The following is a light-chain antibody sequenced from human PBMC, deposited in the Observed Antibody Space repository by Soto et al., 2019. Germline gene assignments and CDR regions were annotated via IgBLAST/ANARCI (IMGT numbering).Light chain of an antibody. J-gene: IGKJ2*01. CDR2: AAS. CDR3: QQTFRTPHT. CDR1: QGISSY. V-gene: IGKV1-39*01. Sequence: IPLTQSPSSLSASVGDRVTITCRASQGISSYLGWYQQKPGKAPKLLIYAASTLQSGVPSRFSGSGFGTDYTLTISSLQPADFAVYYCQQTFRTPHTFGQGTKVDIK.